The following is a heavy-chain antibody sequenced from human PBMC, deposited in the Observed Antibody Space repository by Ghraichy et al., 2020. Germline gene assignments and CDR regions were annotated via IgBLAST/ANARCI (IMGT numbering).Heavy chain of an antibody. Sequence: GESQNISCAASGFIFNTYSMNWVRQAPGKGLEWVSSISPNSTYIYYADSVRGRFTISRDNAKNSLYLQMNSLRAEDTAVYYCASPPMATAWGQGTLVTVSS. V-gene: IGHV3-21*01. J-gene: IGHJ5*02. CDR1: GFIFNTYS. D-gene: IGHD5-12*01. CDR3: ASPPMATA. CDR2: ISPNSTYI.